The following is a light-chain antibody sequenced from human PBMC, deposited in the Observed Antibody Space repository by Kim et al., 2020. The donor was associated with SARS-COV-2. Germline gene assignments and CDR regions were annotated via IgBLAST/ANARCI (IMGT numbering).Light chain of an antibody. J-gene: IGLJ3*02. Sequence: RQTATLTCTGNNNNVGNQGAAWLQQHQGHPPQLLSYRNNNRPSGISERFSASRSGDTASLTITGLQPEDETDYYCSAWDSSLNAWVFGGGTQLTVL. CDR3: SAWDSSLNAWV. V-gene: IGLV10-54*04. CDR2: RNN. CDR1: NNNVGNQG.